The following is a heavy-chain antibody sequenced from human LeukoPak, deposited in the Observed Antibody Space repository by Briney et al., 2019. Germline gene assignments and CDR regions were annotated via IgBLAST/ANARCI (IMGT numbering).Heavy chain of an antibody. Sequence: SETLSLTCTVSGGSISSSSYYWGWIRQPPGKGLEWIGSIYYSGSTYYNPSLKSRVTISVDTSKNQFSLKLSSVTAADTAVYYCARGFRDYVWGSYRRGGYYFDYWGQGTLVTVSS. CDR1: GGSISSSSYY. CDR2: IYYSGST. D-gene: IGHD3-16*02. J-gene: IGHJ4*02. CDR3: ARGFRDYVWGSYRRGGYYFDY. V-gene: IGHV4-39*07.